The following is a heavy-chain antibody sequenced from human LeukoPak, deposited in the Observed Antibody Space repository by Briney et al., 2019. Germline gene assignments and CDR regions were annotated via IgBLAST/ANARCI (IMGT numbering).Heavy chain of an antibody. CDR2: MNPNSGNT. V-gene: IGHV1-8*01. J-gene: IGHJ4*02. CDR3: ARGYYDILTGTKNEFDY. D-gene: IGHD3-9*01. Sequence: ASVKVSCKASGYTFTSSDINWVRQATGQGLEWMGCMNPNSGNTGYAQKFQGRVTMTRNTSISTAYMELSSLRSEDTAVYYCARGYYDILTGTKNEFDYWGQGTLVTVSS. CDR1: GYTFTSSD.